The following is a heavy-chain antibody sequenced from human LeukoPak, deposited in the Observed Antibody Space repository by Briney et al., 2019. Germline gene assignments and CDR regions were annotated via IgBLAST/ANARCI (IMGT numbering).Heavy chain of an antibody. CDR3: ARGVPYCSGGSCYIDY. D-gene: IGHD2-15*01. CDR1: GYTFTSYG. Sequence: ASVKVSCKASGYTFTSYGISWVRQAPGQGLEWMGWISSYNGDTNYAQKLQGRVTMTTDTSTSTAYMEQRSLRSDDTAVYYCARGVPYCSGGSCYIDYWGQGTLVTVSS. J-gene: IGHJ4*02. V-gene: IGHV1-18*04. CDR2: ISSYNGDT.